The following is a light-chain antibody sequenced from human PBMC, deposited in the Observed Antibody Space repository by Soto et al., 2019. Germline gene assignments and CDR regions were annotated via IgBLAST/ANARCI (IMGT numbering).Light chain of an antibody. CDR3: LSYADTAYV. V-gene: IGLV2-8*01. CDR1: TSDLGDYKY. Sequence: QSALTQPASVSGSPGQSITISCTGTTSDLGDYKYISWYQQHPGKVPKLIIYEVSERPSGVPDRFSGSKSGNTAFLTVSGLQAEDEADYYCLSYADTAYVFGTGTKLTVL. CDR2: EVS. J-gene: IGLJ1*01.